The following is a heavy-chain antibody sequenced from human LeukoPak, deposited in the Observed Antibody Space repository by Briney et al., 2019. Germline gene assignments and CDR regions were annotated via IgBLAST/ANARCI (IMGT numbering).Heavy chain of an antibody. D-gene: IGHD3-3*01. CDR1: GFTFSSYS. CDR3: ARDLTPYDFWTDNYFDY. Sequence: GGSLRLSCAASGFTFSSYSMNWVRQAPGKGLEWVSSISSSSSYIYYADSVKGRFIISRDNAKNSLYLQMNSLRAEDTAVYYCARDLTPYDFWTDNYFDYWGQGTLVTVSS. CDR2: ISSSSSYI. V-gene: IGHV3-21*01. J-gene: IGHJ4*02.